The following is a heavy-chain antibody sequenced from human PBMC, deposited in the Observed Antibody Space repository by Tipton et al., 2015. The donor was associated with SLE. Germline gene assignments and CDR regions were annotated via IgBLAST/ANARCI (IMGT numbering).Heavy chain of an antibody. CDR3: ARLRYSSSWLGWFDP. Sequence: TLSLTCTVSGGSISSGSYYWSWIRQPAGKGLEWIGRIYTSGSTNYNPSLKSRVTMSVDTSKNQFSLKLSSVTAADTAVYYCARLRYSSSWLGWFDPWGQGTLVTVSS. V-gene: IGHV4-61*02. CDR1: GGSISSGSYY. D-gene: IGHD6-13*01. CDR2: IYTSGST. J-gene: IGHJ5*02.